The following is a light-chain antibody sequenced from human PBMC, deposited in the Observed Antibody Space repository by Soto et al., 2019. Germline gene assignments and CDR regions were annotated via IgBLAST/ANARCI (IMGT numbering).Light chain of an antibody. CDR3: ATWDDSLSVVL. Sequence: QAVVTQPPSASGTPGQSLTISCSGSSSNIGTNYVYWYQKLPGAAPKLLIFHINERPSGVPDRFSGSKSGTSASLAISGLRPEDEADYYCATWDDSLSVVLFGGGTKLTVL. J-gene: IGLJ2*01. CDR2: HIN. V-gene: IGLV1-47*02. CDR1: SSNIGTNY.